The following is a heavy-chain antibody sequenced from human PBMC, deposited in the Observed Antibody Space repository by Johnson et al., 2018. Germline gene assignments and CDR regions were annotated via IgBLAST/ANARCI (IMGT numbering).Heavy chain of an antibody. CDR3: STVPGMVGAPRLAYYYYYMDV. J-gene: IGHJ6*03. CDR2: IKSKTDGGTA. D-gene: IGHD1-26*01. V-gene: IGHV3-15*07. Sequence: VQLVESGGGLVKPGGSLRLSCAASGFTFSNAWMNWVRQAPGKGLEWVGRIKSKTDGGTADYAAPVKGSFTISRDDSNHTLYLQMNSLKTEDTAVYYCSTVPGMVGAPRLAYYYYYMDVWVKGPTVTVSS. CDR1: GFTFSNAW.